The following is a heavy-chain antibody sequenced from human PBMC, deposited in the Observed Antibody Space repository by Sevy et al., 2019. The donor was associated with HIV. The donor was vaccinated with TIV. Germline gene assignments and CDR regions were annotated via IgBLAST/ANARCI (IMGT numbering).Heavy chain of an antibody. D-gene: IGHD1-26*01. Sequence: SETLSLTCTVSGGSITSLYWNWIRQPPGKGLEWIANIYYNGHINYNPTFKSRVTLSLDTSKNQFSLRLSSVNAADTAMYYCAGENAWGRGYSWGQGTLVTVSS. CDR1: GGSITSLY. V-gene: IGHV4-59*08. CDR3: AGENAWGRGYS. CDR2: IYYNGHI. J-gene: IGHJ4*02.